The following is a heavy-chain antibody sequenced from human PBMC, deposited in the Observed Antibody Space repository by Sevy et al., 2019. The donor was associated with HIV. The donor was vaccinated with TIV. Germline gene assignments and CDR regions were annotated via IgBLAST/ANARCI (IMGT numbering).Heavy chain of an antibody. CDR3: AKDGGVVAATNGLDP. J-gene: IGHJ5*02. CDR1: GFTFSSYG. D-gene: IGHD2-15*01. Sequence: GGSLRLSCAASGFTFSSYGMHWVRQAPGKGLEWVAVISYDGSNKYYAHSVKGRFTISRDNSKNTLYLQMNSLRAEDTAVYYCAKDGGVVAATNGLDPWGQGTLVTVSS. V-gene: IGHV3-30*18. CDR2: ISYDGSNK.